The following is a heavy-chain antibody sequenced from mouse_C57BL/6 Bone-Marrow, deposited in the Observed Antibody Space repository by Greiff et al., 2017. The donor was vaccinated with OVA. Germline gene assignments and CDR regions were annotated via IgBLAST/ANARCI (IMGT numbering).Heavy chain of an antibody. D-gene: IGHD2-3*01. CDR1: GFNIKDDY. V-gene: IGHV14-4*01. CDR2: IDPENGDT. Sequence: EVQLQQSGAELVRPGASVKLSCTASGFNIKDDYMHWVKQRPEQGLEWIGWIDPENGDTEYASKFQGKATITADTSSNTAYLQLSSLTSEDTAVYYCTYDGYYEDYFDYWGQGTTLTVSS. J-gene: IGHJ2*01. CDR3: TYDGYYEDYFDY.